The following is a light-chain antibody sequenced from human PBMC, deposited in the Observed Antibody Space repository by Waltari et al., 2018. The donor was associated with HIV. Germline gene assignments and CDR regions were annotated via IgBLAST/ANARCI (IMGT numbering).Light chain of an antibody. CDR2: WAS. V-gene: IGKV4-1*01. J-gene: IGKJ2*01. CDR3: QQYYSTPYT. Sequence: DVVMTQSPDSLTLFLVERATINCNSMQSVLYSSNNKNYLAWYQQKAGQPPKLLIYWASTRESGVPDRFSASGSGTDFSLTISSLQAEDVAVYYCQQYYSTPYTFGQGTKLEIK. CDR1: QSVLYSSNNKNY.